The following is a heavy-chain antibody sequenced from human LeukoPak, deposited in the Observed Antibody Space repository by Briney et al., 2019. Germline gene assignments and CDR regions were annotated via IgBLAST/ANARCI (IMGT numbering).Heavy chain of an antibody. V-gene: IGHV3-21*01. J-gene: IGHJ6*03. D-gene: IGHD5-12*01. CDR3: ARASKHPSGYEIPYYYYYMDV. CDR2: ISYSGSYI. CDR1: GFTFSNYS. Sequence: GGSLRLSCAASGFTFSNYSMNWVRQAPGKGLEWVSSISYSGSYIYYADSVKGRFTISRDNAKNSLYLQMNSLRAEDSAVYSCARASKHPSGYEIPYYYYYMDVWGKGTTVTVSS.